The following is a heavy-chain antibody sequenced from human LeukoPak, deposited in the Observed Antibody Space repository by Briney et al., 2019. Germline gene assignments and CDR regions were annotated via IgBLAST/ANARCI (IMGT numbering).Heavy chain of an antibody. CDR1: GGSISSSSYY. V-gene: IGHV4-39*01. J-gene: IGHJ5*02. CDR2: IYYSGST. Sequence: SETLSLTCTVSGGSISSSSYYWGWIRQPPGKGLEWIGSIYYSGSTYYNPSLKSRVTISVDTSKNQFSLKLSSVTAADTAVYYCARSAVDTAMVTWWFDPWGQGTLVTVSS. D-gene: IGHD5-18*01. CDR3: ARSAVDTAMVTWWFDP.